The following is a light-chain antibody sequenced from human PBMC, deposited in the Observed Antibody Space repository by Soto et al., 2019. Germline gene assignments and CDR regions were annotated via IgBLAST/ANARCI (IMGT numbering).Light chain of an antibody. Sequence: EIILTQSPATLAVSPGESATLSCRASQSVSDRLAWYQQKAGQPPRLIIYAADTRAPDVPARFSGSGSGTEFTLTISSLQSEDFAVYYCQQYNNWPPYTFGQGTKLEI. CDR1: QSVSDR. CDR3: QQYNNWPPYT. J-gene: IGKJ2*01. V-gene: IGKV3-15*01. CDR2: AAD.